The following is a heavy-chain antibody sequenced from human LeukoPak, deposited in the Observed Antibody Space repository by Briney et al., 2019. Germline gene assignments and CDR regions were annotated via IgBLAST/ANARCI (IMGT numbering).Heavy chain of an antibody. CDR2: IYYSGST. J-gene: IGHJ6*02. CDR1: GGSISSYY. CDR3: ARGGDFYGLNAMDV. Sequence: TPSETLSLTCTVSGGSISSYYWSWIRQPPGKGLEWIGYIYYSGSTNYNPSLKSRVTISVDTSKNQISLKLSSVSAADTAVYYCARGGDFYGLNAMDVWGQGTTVTVSS. D-gene: IGHD2/OR15-2a*01. V-gene: IGHV4-59*01.